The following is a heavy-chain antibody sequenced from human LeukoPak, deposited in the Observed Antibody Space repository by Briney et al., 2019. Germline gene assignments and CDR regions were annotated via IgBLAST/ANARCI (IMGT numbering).Heavy chain of an antibody. V-gene: IGHV3-33*01. J-gene: IGHJ5*02. CDR1: GFTFSSYG. CDR3: ARSSYSSSWTGWFDP. CDR2: IWYDGSNK. Sequence: GGSLTLSCPASGFTFSSYGMHWVRQAPGKGLEWVAVIWYDGSNKYYADSVKGRFPLSGDNSKNPLYLQMNSLRAEDTAVYYCARSSYSSSWTGWFDPWGQGTLVTVSS. D-gene: IGHD6-13*01.